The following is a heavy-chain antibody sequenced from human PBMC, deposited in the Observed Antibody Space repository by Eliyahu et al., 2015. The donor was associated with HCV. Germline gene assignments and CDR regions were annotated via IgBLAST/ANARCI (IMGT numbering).Heavy chain of an antibody. Sequence: EVQLVESGGGLVQPGRSLRLSCTTSGFTFGDYGXSWVRXAPGKGXEWVGFXRSKAXGGATEXAASVKGRFTISRDDSKSIAYLQMDSLKTEDTAVYYCRRPFPVPGIAAVANVGSDYWGQGTLVTVSS. CDR2: XRSKAXGGAT. CDR1: GFTFGDYG. CDR3: RRPFPVPGIAAVANVGSDY. J-gene: IGHJ4*02. V-gene: IGHV3-49*04. D-gene: IGHD6-13*01.